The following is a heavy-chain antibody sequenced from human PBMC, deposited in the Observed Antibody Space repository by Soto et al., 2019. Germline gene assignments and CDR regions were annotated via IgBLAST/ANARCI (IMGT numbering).Heavy chain of an antibody. CDR2: IIPIFGTA. J-gene: IGHJ4*02. V-gene: IGHV1-69*13. CDR3: ARDMYKDSSSWFPSDY. D-gene: IGHD6-13*01. Sequence: ASVKVSCKASGGTFSSYAISWVRQAPGQGLEWMGGIIPIFGTANYAQKFQGRVTITADESTSTAYMELSSLRSEDTAVYYCARDMYKDSSSWFPSDYWGQGTLVTVSS. CDR1: GGTFSSYA.